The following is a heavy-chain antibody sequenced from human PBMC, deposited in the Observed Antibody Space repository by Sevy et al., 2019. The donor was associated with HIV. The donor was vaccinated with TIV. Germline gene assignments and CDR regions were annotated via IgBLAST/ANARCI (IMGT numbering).Heavy chain of an antibody. D-gene: IGHD2-21*02. J-gene: IGHJ4*02. CDR2: IITISGTA. CDR3: ATLYSCVGACYYFDF. CDR1: GGTILHYV. Sequence: ASVKVSCKASGGTILHYVISWVRQAPAQGLEWMGGIITISGTANYAQEFQGRVTLTADASTSTAYMELGILRSADTAIYYCATLYSCVGACYYFDFWGQGTLVTVSS. V-gene: IGHV1-69*13.